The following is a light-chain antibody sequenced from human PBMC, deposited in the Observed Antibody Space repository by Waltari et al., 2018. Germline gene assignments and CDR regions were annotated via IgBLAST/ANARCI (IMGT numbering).Light chain of an antibody. V-gene: IGLV3-10*01. J-gene: IGLJ3*02. CDR2: EDS. CDR1: ALPKKY. CDR3: YSTDSSDTHRV. Sequence: SYELTQPPSVSVSPGQAARITGSGDALPKKYAYWYQPKSGQAPVLVIYEDSKRPSGIPERFSGSSSGTTATLTLSGAQVEDEGDYYCYSTDSSDTHRVFGGGTKLTVL.